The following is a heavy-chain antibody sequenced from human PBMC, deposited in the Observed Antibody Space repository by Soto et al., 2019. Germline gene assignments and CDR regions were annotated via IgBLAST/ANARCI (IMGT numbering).Heavy chain of an antibody. V-gene: IGHV4-31*03. Sequence: QVQLQESGPGLVKPSQTLSLTRTVSGGSINNGGYYWSWIRQHPGKGLEWIGYIYYSGSTYYNPSLKSRVTISVDTSKNQFSLELSSVTAADTAVYYCTQTNYYYYMDVWGKGTTVTVSS. CDR3: TQTNYYYYMDV. J-gene: IGHJ6*03. CDR1: GGSINNGGYY. CDR2: IYYSGST.